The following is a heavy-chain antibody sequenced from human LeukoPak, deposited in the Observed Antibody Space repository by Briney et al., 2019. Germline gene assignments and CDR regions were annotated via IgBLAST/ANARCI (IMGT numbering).Heavy chain of an antibody. Sequence: SVKVSCKASGGTFSSYAISWVRQAPGQGLEWMGGIIPIFGTANYAQKFQGRVTITADESTSTAYMELSSLRSEDTAVYYCARVAGGMSGYDLPLGYWGQGTLVTVSS. CDR2: IIPIFGTA. CDR3: ARVAGGMSGYDLPLGY. CDR1: GGTFSSYA. V-gene: IGHV1-69*13. J-gene: IGHJ4*02. D-gene: IGHD5-12*01.